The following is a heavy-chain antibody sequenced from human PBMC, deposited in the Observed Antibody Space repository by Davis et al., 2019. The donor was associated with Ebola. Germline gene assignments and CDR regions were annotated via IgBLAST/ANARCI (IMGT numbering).Heavy chain of an antibody. J-gene: IGHJ4*02. CDR3: ARVVDGY. Sequence: PGGSLRLSCTTSGYTFSNFGMSWVRQAPGKGLEWVATMKKDGSEKYYVDSVKGRFIISRDIAKNSVYLQMNSLRDEDTAVYYCARVVDGYWGQGILVSVSS. D-gene: IGHD5-24*01. V-gene: IGHV3-7*03. CDR2: MKKDGSEK. CDR1: GYTFSNFG.